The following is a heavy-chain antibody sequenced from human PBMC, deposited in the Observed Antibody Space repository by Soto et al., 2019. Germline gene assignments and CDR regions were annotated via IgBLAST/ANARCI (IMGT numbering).Heavy chain of an antibody. CDR1: GGSISSYY. CDR2: FYYSGST. J-gene: IGHJ5*02. CDR3: ARGGGYSYGSNWFDP. D-gene: IGHD5-18*01. V-gene: IGHV4-59*01. Sequence: SETLSLTCTVSGGSISSYYWSWIRQPPGKGLEWIGYFYYSGSTNYNPSLKSRVTILVDTSQNQFSLRLSSVTAADTAVYYCARGGGYSYGSNWFDPWGQGTLVTVS.